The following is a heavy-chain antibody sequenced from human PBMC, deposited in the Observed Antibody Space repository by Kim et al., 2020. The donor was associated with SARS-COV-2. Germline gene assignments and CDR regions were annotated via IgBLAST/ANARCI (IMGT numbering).Heavy chain of an antibody. V-gene: IGHV1-3*01. J-gene: IGHJ4*02. CDR3: ARSVGELGHWGY. CDR2: INAGNGNT. CDR1: GYTFTSYA. Sequence: ASVKVSCKASGYTFTSYAMHWVRQAAVQSLEGMGWINAGNGNTRYSQKFQGRYPITRDTAASTAYMELSSLRSEDTAVYYCARSVGELGHWGYWGQGTLVTVSS. D-gene: IGHD1-26*01.